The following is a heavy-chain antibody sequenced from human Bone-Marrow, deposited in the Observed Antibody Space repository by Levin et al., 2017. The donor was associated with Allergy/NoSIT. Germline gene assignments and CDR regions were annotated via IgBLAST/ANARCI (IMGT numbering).Heavy chain of an antibody. CDR1: GFTFSSHA. Sequence: PVASVKVSCAASGFTFSSHAMHWVRQAPGKGLEWVAAVSYDGRSKYHADSVKGRITISRDNSKNTVDLQVNSLRAEDTGVYYCARDTYGDQGGPLEYWGQGILVSVSS. CDR3: ARDTYGDQGGPLEY. CDR2: VSYDGRSK. D-gene: IGHD4/OR15-4a*01. V-gene: IGHV3-30*04. J-gene: IGHJ4*02.